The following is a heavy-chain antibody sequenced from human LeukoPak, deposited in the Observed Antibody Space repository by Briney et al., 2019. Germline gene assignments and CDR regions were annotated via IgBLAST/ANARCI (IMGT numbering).Heavy chain of an antibody. D-gene: IGHD3-10*01. CDR2: INPDSGAT. CDR1: GYTFIGYD. Sequence: GASVKVSCKASGYTFIGYDLHWVRQAPGQGLEFMGHINPDSGATTYAQKFQGRVTMTRDTSISTAYMELSSLASDDTAVYYRARNDRGSGMGYWGQGTLVTVSS. J-gene: IGHJ4*02. CDR3: ARNDRGSGMGY. V-gene: IGHV1-2*06.